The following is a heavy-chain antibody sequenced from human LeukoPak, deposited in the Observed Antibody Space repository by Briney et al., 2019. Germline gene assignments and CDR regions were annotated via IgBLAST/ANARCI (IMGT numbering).Heavy chain of an antibody. CDR1: GFTFSNAW. CDR3: TTDFNDGY. V-gene: IGHV3-15*01. CDR2: IKSKTDGATT. J-gene: IGHJ4*02. Sequence: GGSLRLSCAASGFTFSNAWMSWVRQAPGKGLEWVGRIKSKTDGATTDYAAPVKGRFTISRDDTKNTLYLQMNSLKTEDTAVYYCTTDFNDGYWGQGTLVTVSS. D-gene: IGHD1-1*01.